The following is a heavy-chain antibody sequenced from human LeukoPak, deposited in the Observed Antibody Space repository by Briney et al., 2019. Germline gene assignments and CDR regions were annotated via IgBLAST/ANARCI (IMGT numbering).Heavy chain of an antibody. J-gene: IGHJ4*02. CDR1: GFTFSSYS. CDR3: AREYSGYDFDY. V-gene: IGHV3-21*01. Sequence: GGSLRLSCAASGFTFSSYSMNWVRQAPGKGLEWVSSISSSSSYIHYADSVKGRFTISRDNAKNSLYLQMNSLRAEDTAVYYCAREYSGYDFDYWGQGTLVTVSS. D-gene: IGHD5-12*01. CDR2: ISSSSSYI.